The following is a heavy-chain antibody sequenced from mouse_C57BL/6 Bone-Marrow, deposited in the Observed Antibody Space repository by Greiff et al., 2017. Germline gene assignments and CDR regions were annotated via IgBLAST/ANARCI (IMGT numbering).Heavy chain of an antibody. CDR3: NSGYDGYYDWYFDV. V-gene: IGHV14-4*01. J-gene: IGHJ1*03. CDR1: GFNIKDDY. CDR2: IDPENGDT. D-gene: IGHD2-3*01. Sequence: VQLKQSGAELVRPGASVKLSCTASGFNIKDDYMHWVKQRPEQGLEWIGWIDPENGDTEYASKFQGKATIAADTSSNTAYLQLSSLTSEDTAVYYCNSGYDGYYDWYFDVWGTGKTVTVTS.